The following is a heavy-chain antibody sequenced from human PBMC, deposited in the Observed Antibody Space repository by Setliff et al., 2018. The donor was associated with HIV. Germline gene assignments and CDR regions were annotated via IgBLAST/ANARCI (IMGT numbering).Heavy chain of an antibody. CDR1: GGSISGHY. CDR2: IYNSAST. J-gene: IGHJ4*02. Sequence: PSETLSLTCTVSGGSISGHYWSWIRQPPGRGLEWIGYIYNSASTSYNPSLKSRVTISVDTSKNQFSLKLSSVTAADTAVYYCARGLSFYDPGGFDYWGQGTLVTVSS. V-gene: IGHV4-4*09. D-gene: IGHD3-22*01. CDR3: ARGLSFYDPGGFDY.